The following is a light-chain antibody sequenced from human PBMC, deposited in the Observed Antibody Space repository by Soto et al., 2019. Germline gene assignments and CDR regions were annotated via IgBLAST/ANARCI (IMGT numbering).Light chain of an antibody. J-gene: IGKJ1*01. CDR1: QSVSSSY. CDR2: DAS. CDR3: QQYVRSPPSWT. Sequence: ETVLTQSPGTLSLSPGERATLSCRASQSVSSSYLAWYQQKPGQAPRLLIYDASSRAIGIPDRFSGSGSGTDFTLTISRLEPEDFAVYYCQQYVRSPPSWTFGQGTKVEIK. V-gene: IGKV3-20*01.